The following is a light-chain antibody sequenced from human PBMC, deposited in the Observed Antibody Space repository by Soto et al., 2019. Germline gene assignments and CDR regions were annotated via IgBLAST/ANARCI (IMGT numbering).Light chain of an antibody. Sequence: EIVLTQSPGTLSLSSGERATLSCRASQSVRSNYLAWYQQKPGQAPRLLIYGASSRATSIPDRFGGSASGTDFTLTISRLEPEDFAMYYCQQYASSALTFHGRTKVEI. CDR2: GAS. V-gene: IGKV3-20*01. CDR1: QSVRSNY. J-gene: IGKJ4*02. CDR3: QQYASSALT.